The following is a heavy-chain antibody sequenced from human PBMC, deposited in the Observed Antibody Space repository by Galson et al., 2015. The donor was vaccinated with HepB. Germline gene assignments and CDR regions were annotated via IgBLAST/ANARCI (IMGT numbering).Heavy chain of an antibody. D-gene: IGHD1-1*01. CDR3: AKSVRPNAYYYYYAMDV. Sequence: SLRLSCAASGFTFSSYVMSWVRQAPGKGLEWVSAISGSGGSTYYADSVKGRFTISRDNSKNTLYLQMSSLRAEDTAVYYCAKSVRPNAYYYYYAMDVWGQGTTVTVSS. V-gene: IGHV3-23*01. J-gene: IGHJ6*02. CDR2: ISGSGGST. CDR1: GFTFSSYV.